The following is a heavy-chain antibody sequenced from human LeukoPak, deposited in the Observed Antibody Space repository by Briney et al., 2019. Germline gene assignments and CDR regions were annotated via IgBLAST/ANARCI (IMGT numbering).Heavy chain of an antibody. CDR1: GFTFSSYG. D-gene: IGHD2-15*01. V-gene: IGHV3-23*01. J-gene: IGHJ6*02. CDR2: ISGSGDSA. Sequence: PGGSLRLSCAASGFTFSSYGMSWVCQAPGKGLEWVSAISGSGDSAYYADSVKGRFTISRDNAKNTLYLQMNSLRVEDTAVYYCVGFYSGMDVWGQGTTVTVSS. CDR3: VGFYSGMDV.